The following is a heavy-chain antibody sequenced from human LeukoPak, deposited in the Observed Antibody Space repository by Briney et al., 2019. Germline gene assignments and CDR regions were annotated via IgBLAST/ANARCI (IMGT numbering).Heavy chain of an antibody. J-gene: IGHJ4*02. Sequence: SETLSLTCAVYGGSFSGYYWSWIRQPPGKGLEWIGEINHSGSTNYNPSLKSRVTISVDTSKNQFSLKLSSVTAADTAVYYCGRGPVGNYGDYLADYWGQGTLVTVSS. D-gene: IGHD4-17*01. CDR1: GGSFSGYY. CDR2: INHSGST. CDR3: GRGPVGNYGDYLADY. V-gene: IGHV4-34*01.